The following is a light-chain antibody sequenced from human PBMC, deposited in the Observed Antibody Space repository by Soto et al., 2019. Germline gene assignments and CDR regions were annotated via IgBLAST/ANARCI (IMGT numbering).Light chain of an antibody. CDR2: LNSDGSH. J-gene: IGLJ2*01. CDR3: QTWGTGLL. V-gene: IGLV4-69*01. CDR1: SGHSSYA. Sequence: QLVLTQSPSASASLGASVKLTCTLSSGHSSYAIAWHQQQPEKGPRYLMKLNSDGSHSKGDGIPDRFSGSSSGAERYLTISSLPSEDEADYYCQTWGTGLLFGGGTKLTVL.